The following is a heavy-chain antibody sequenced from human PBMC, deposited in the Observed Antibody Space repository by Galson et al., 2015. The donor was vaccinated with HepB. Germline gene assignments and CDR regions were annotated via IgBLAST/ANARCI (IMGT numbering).Heavy chain of an antibody. Sequence: LSLTCTVSGGSIRSGSYYWGWVRQPPGKGLEWIGSLYYTGSTYYNPSLKSRVTISVDTSKNQLSLKLSSATAADTGIYYCARDRPNVWGYYSYYYMDVWGKGITVTISS. D-gene: IGHD3-16*01. CDR3: ARDRPNVWGYYSYYYMDV. CDR1: GGSIRSGSYY. J-gene: IGHJ6*03. CDR2: LYYTGST. V-gene: IGHV4-39*07.